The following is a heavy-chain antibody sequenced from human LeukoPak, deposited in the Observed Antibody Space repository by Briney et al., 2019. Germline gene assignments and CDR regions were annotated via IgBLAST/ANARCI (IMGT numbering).Heavy chain of an antibody. D-gene: IGHD2-2*01. V-gene: IGHV3-66*01. CDR2: IYSGGST. Sequence: GGSLRLSCEASGFTFDDYAMHWVRQPPGKGLEWVSVIYSGGSTYYADSVKGRFTISRDNSKNTLYLQMNSLRAEDTAVYYCARDQPDIVVVPAANPRYYYYYYMDVWGKGTTVTVSS. J-gene: IGHJ6*03. CDR3: ARDQPDIVVVPAANPRYYYYYYMDV. CDR1: GFTFDDYA.